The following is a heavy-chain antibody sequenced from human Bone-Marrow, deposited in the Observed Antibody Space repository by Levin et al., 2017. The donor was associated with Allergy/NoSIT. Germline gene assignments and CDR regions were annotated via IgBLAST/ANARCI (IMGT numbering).Heavy chain of an antibody. CDR1: GFTFSSQA. Sequence: PGGSLRLSCGASGFTFSSQAMSWVRQAPGKGLEWVAGISGSGSRTYYIDSVKGRFTISRDNSKNTLYLEMNSLTADDTAIYYCAWTTSYWGQGSLVTVSS. J-gene: IGHJ4*02. CDR2: ISGSGSRT. D-gene: IGHD4-17*01. V-gene: IGHV3-23*01. CDR3: AWTTSY.